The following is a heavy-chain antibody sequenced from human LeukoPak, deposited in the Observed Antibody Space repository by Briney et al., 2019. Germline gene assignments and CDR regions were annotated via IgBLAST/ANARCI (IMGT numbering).Heavy chain of an antibody. D-gene: IGHD2-15*01. CDR1: GDSISSYY. CDR2: IYSSGST. J-gene: IGHJ3*02. Sequence: RPSETLSLTCTVSGDSISSYYWSWIRQPAGKGLEWIGRIYSSGSTDYNPSLKSRVTMSVDKSKNKVSLRLSSVTAADTAVYYCARGQWLYRVGPFDIWGQGTLATVSS. V-gene: IGHV4-4*07. CDR3: ARGQWLYRVGPFDI.